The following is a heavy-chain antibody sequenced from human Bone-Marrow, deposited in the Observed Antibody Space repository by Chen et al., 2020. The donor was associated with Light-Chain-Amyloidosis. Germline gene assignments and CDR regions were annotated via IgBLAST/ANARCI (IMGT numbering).Heavy chain of an antibody. D-gene: IGHD3-10*01. CDR3: ARPLWFGDRYYGMDV. CDR1: GGSISSSSYY. J-gene: IGHJ6*02. CDR2: IYYSGST. Sequence: QLQLQESGPGLVKPSETLSLTCTVSGGSISSSSYYWGWIRQPPGKGLEWIGSIYYSGSTYYNPSLKSRVTISVDTSKNQFSLKLSSVTAADTAVYYCARPLWFGDRYYGMDVWGQGTTVTVSS. V-gene: IGHV4-39*01.